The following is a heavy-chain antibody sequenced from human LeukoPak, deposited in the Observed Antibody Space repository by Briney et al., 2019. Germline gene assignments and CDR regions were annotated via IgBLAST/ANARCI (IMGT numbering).Heavy chain of an antibody. CDR1: GLMFSNYD. J-gene: IGHJ4*02. CDR3: AYRTGFDY. Sequence: PGGSLRLSCVVSGLMFSNYDMSWVRQAPGKGLEWVSTISISGDYTYYPDSVKGRFTISRDNSKNTLYLQMNSLRAEDTAVYYCAYRTGFDYWGQGTLVTVSS. V-gene: IGHV3-23*01. CDR2: ISISGDYT. D-gene: IGHD3-16*02.